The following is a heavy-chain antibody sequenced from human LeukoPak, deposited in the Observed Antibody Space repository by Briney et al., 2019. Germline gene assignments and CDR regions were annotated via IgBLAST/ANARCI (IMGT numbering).Heavy chain of an antibody. CDR1: GFTFSSYS. V-gene: IGHV3-48*01. J-gene: IGHJ4*02. D-gene: IGHD3-22*01. Sequence: GGSLRLSCAASGFTFSSYSVNWVRQAPGKGLEWVSYISSSSSTIYYADSVKGRFPISRDNAKNSLYLQMNSLRAEDTAVYYCARDFPYYDSSGYYYGDYFDYWGQGTLVTVSS. CDR2: ISSSSSTI. CDR3: ARDFPYYDSSGYYYGDYFDY.